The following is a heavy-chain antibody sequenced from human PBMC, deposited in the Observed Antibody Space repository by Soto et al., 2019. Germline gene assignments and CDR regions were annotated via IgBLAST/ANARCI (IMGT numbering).Heavy chain of an antibody. CDR1: GGTFSSYA. J-gene: IGHJ4*02. CDR3: ARDAELLMSYGFSCDY. V-gene: IGHV1-69*01. CDR2: IIPIFGTA. D-gene: IGHD1-7*01. Sequence: QVQLVQSGAEVKKPGSSVKVSCKASGGTFSSYAISWVRQAPGQGLEWMGGIIPIFGTAHYAQKFQGRVTIPADEATSTAYMELSSLRSEDTAVYYCARDAELLMSYGFSCDYWGQGTLVTVSS.